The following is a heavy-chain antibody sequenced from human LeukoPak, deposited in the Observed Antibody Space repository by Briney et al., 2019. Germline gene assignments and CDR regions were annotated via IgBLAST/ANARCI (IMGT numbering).Heavy chain of an antibody. CDR3: ARVVRYYGSGSLPSRHLMSDY. J-gene: IGHJ4*02. Sequence: SETLSLTCTVSGGSISSSSYYWGWIRQPPGKRLEWIGSIYYSGSTYYNPSLKSRVTISVDTSKNQFSLKLSSVTAADTAVYYCARVVRYYGSGSLPSRHLMSDYWGQGTLVTVSS. CDR2: IYYSGST. V-gene: IGHV4-39*07. D-gene: IGHD3-10*01. CDR1: GGSISSSSYY.